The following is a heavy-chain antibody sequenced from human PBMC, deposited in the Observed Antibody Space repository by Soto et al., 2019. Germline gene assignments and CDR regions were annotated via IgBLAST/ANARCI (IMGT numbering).Heavy chain of an antibody. CDR2: INHSGST. CDR1: GGSFSGYY. Sequence: QAQLQQWGAGLLKPSETLSLTYAVYGGSFSGYYWSWIRQPPGKGLEWIGEINHSGSTNYNPSLKSRVTISVDPSKNQFSLKLSSVTAADTAVYYCARCSYYDFWSGYYRTPYYSYYMDVWGKGTTVTVSS. D-gene: IGHD3-3*01. V-gene: IGHV4-34*01. J-gene: IGHJ6*03. CDR3: ARCSYYDFWSGYYRTPYYSYYMDV.